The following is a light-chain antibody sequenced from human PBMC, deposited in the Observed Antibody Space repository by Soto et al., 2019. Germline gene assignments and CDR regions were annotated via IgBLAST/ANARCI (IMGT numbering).Light chain of an antibody. J-gene: IGKJ4*01. CDR2: DAF. CDR1: QNVKTR. CDR3: QQYDEWPLT. V-gene: IGKV3-15*01. Sequence: EKVMTQSPATLSVSPGKTATLSCRASQNVKTRLAWYQQKPGQSPRLLIYDAFTRATGIPARFSGSASGTAFTLTISSLQSEDFAVYYCQQYDEWPLTFGGGTKVEIK.